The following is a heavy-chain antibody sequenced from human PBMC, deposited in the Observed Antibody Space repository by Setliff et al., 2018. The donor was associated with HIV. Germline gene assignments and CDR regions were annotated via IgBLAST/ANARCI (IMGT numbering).Heavy chain of an antibody. J-gene: IGHJ3*01. V-gene: IGHV1-18*03. D-gene: IGHD1-1*01. CDR3: AKGYTWSVVGALDV. CDR1: GYIFTNQY. CDR2: ISPHNGNT. Sequence: ASVKVSCKASGYIFTNQYITWVRQAPGQGLEWMGWISPHNGNTKYGEKFQARVTMTADTSTTAAYMELRSLTSDDMAMYYCAKGYTWSVVGALDVWGQGTRVTVSS.